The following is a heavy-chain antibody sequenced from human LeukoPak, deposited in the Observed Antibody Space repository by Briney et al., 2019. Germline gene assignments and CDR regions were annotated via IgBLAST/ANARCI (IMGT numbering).Heavy chain of an antibody. D-gene: IGHD1-7*01. CDR3: AKGNLELGYFDY. Sequence: GVLRLSCAASGFTFSSYSMNWVRQVPGKGLEWVSYISSSSSTIYYADSVKGRFTISRDNAKNSLYLQMNSLRAEDTAVYYCAKGNLELGYFDYWGQGTLVTVSS. V-gene: IGHV3-48*01. CDR2: ISSSSSTI. CDR1: GFTFSSYS. J-gene: IGHJ4*02.